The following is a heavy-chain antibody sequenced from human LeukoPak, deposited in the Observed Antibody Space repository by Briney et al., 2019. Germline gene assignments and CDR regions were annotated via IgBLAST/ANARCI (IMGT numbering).Heavy chain of an antibody. J-gene: IGHJ3*02. D-gene: IGHD6-13*01. V-gene: IGHV3-11*01. CDR1: GFTLSDYY. CDR3: ARDRTSSSWCPDSFDI. CDR2: ISGGGTTI. Sequence: PGGSLRLSCAASGFTLSDYYMSWIRQAPGKGLEWVSYISGGGTTIYYADSVKGRFTISRDNAKSSLYLQMNSLRAEDTAVYYCARDRTSSSWCPDSFDIWGQGTMVTVSP.